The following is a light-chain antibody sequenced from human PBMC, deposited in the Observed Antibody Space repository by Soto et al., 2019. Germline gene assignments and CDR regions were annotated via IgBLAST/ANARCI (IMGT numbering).Light chain of an antibody. CDR1: SSDVGGYDY. CDR3: SSYTSISTLV. J-gene: IGLJ1*01. CDR2: DVS. Sequence: QSALTQPASVSGSPGQSITISCTGTSSDVGGYDYVSWYQQHPGKAPKLMIYDVSNRPSGVSNRFSGSKSANTASLTISGLQAEDEAEDYCSSYTSISTLVFGTGTKLTVL. V-gene: IGLV2-14*03.